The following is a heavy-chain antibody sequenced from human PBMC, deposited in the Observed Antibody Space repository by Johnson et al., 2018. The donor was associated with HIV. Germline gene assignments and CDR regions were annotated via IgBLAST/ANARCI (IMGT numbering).Heavy chain of an antibody. V-gene: IGHV3-20*04. D-gene: IGHD6-19*01. Sequence: VQLVESGGGVVQPGTSLRLSCPASGFAFSSYALHWVRQAPGKGLEWVSGINWNGGSTGYADSVKGRFTISRDNAKNSLYLHMNTLRAEDTALYYCARVVSVAVAGSRQGAVGAFDMWGQGTMVTVSS. J-gene: IGHJ3*02. CDR2: INWNGGST. CDR1: GFAFSSYA. CDR3: ARVVSVAVAGSRQGAVGAFDM.